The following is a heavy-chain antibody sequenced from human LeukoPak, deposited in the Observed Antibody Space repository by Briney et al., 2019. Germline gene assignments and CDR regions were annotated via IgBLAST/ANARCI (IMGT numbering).Heavy chain of an antibody. V-gene: IGHV4-59*01. CDR1: GGSISSYY. D-gene: IGHD6-19*01. CDR2: IYYSGST. J-gene: IGHJ4*02. Sequence: SETPSLTCTVSGGSISSYYWSWIRQPPGKGLEWIGYIYYSGSTNYNPSLKSRVTISVDTSKNQFSLKLSSVTAADTAVYYCATIERSGWYVSYWGQGTLVTVSS. CDR3: ATIERSGWYVSY.